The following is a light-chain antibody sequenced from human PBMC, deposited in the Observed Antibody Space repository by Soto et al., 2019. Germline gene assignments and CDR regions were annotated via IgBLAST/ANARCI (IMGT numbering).Light chain of an antibody. J-gene: IGKJ1*01. Sequence: DIQMTQSTTSLSASVGDRVTITCLASQSISTYLNWYQQKPGRAPKILIYAASSLQSGAPSRFSGSGSGTDFTLTISSLQPEDFATYYCQQSFSTLGWTFGQGTKVDIK. V-gene: IGKV1-39*01. CDR3: QQSFSTLGWT. CDR2: AAS. CDR1: QSISTY.